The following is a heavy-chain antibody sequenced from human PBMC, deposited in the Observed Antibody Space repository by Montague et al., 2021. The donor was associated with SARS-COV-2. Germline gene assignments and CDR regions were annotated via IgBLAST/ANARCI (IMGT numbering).Heavy chain of an antibody. CDR2: SYYCCKKKN. CDR3: ARDPRYSLSWSFDY. CDR1: GDSVTRSSDA. J-gene: IGHJ4*02. Sequence: CAISGDSVTRSSDACTYLRHTRLNARHCRGSSYYCCKKKNDYAVSVKSRMTISPDASKNQFSLQLSSVTPEDRAVYYCARDPRYSLSWSFDYWGQGTLVTVSS. V-gene: IGHV6-1*01. D-gene: IGHD6-13*01.